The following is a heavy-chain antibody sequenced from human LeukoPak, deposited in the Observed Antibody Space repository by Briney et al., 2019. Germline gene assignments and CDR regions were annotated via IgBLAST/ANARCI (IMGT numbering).Heavy chain of an antibody. CDR2: INPNSGGT. CDR1: GYSFTDFY. V-gene: IGHV1-2*02. CDR3: ARDRGRISDYCGSGSSLHYCVDV. D-gene: IGHD3-10*01. Sequence: ASVKVSCKASGYSFTDFYMHWVRQAPGQGLEWMGWINPNSGGTKYAQKFQGRVTMTRDTSITTAYMDLGRMTSDDTAVYYCARDRGRISDYCGSGSSLHYCVDVWGKGTTVTVSS. J-gene: IGHJ6*03.